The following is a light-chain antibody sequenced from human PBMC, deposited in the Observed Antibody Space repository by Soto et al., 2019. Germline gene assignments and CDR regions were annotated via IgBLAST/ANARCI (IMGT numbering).Light chain of an antibody. Sequence: AIRMTQSPSSFSASTGDRVTITCRASQGISSYLAWYQQNPGKAPKLLIYASSTLQSGVPSRFSGSGSGTDFTLTISCLQSEDFATYYCQQYYSYPRTFGPGTKVDIK. CDR1: QGISSY. V-gene: IGKV1-8*01. J-gene: IGKJ3*01. CDR3: QQYYSYPRT. CDR2: ASS.